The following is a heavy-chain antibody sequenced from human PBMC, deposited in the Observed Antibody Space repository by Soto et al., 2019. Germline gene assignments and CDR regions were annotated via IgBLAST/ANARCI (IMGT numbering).Heavy chain of an antibody. J-gene: IGHJ4*02. D-gene: IGHD2-21*01. V-gene: IGHV3-30*09. CDR3: VTDDWRVESLFDN. Sequence: QVELVQSGGGVVQPGRSLTLSCAASGFLFNSYAIQWVRQAPGKGLEWVAVISHEGGTIHYADSVKGRFAVSRDKFKNTVYLQMNSLTGEDTAVYYCVTDDWRVESLFDNWGQGSLVTVAS. CDR1: GFLFNSYA. CDR2: ISHEGGTI.